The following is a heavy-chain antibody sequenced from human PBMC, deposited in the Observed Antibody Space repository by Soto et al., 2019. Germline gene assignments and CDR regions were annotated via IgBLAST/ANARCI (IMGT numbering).Heavy chain of an antibody. D-gene: IGHD5-12*01. CDR3: ARQRYDRDYGMDV. CDR1: GGSISSSSYY. J-gene: IGHJ6*02. Sequence: SETLSLTCTVSGGSISSSSYYWGWIRQPPGKGLEWIGSIYYSGSTYYNPSLKSRVTISVDTSKNQFSLKLSSVTAADTAVYYCARQRYDRDYGMDVWGQGTTVTV. V-gene: IGHV4-39*01. CDR2: IYYSGST.